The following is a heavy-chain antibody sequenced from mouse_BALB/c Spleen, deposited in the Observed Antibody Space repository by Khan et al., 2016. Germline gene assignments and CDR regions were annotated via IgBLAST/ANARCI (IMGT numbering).Heavy chain of an antibody. CDR3: MREDDPYAMDY. V-gene: IGHV10S3*01. CDR1: GFTFNANS. Sequence: EVQLVETGGGLVQPKGSLKLSCAASGFTFNANSMNWVRQAPGKGLEWVARIRSKSSNYATHYADSVKDRFTISRDDSQNMLYLQMNNLKAEDTAMYYCMREDDPYAMDYWGQGTSVTVSS. J-gene: IGHJ4*01. CDR2: IRSKSSNYAT.